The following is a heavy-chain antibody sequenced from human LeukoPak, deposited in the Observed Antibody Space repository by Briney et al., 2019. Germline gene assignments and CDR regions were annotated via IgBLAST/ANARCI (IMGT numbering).Heavy chain of an antibody. J-gene: IGHJ5*02. V-gene: IGHV3-21*01. CDR3: ATGTDSSSWYWRYVWFDP. CDR1: GFTFSSYS. Sequence: GGSLRLSCAASGFTFSSYSMNWVRQAPGKWLEWVSSISSSSSYIYYADSVKGRFTISRDHAKNSLYLQMNSLRAEDASVYYCATGTDSSSWYWRYVWFDPGGQGTLVTVSS. CDR2: ISSSSSYI. D-gene: IGHD6-13*01.